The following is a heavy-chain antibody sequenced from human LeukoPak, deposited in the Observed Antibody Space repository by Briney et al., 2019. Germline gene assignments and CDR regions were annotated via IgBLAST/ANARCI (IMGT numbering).Heavy chain of an antibody. CDR1: GFTFSSYA. CDR3: AKDLVSSSSWYGAGEVT. Sequence: GGSLRLSCAASGFTFSSYAMSWVRQAPGKGLEWVSAISGSGGSTYYADSVKGRVTISRDNSKNTLYLQMNSLRAEDTAVYYCAKDLVSSSSWYGAGEVTWGQGTLVTVSS. J-gene: IGHJ5*02. D-gene: IGHD6-13*01. CDR2: ISGSGGST. V-gene: IGHV3-23*01.